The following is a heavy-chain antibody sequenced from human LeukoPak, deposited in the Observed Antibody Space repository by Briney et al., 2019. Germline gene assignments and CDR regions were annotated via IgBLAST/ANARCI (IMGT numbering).Heavy chain of an antibody. CDR1: GGSISSGGYY. CDR2: IYYSGST. CDR3: ARGRPYYYDSSGYYPLFDY. V-gene: IGHV4-31*03. Sequence: SETLSLTCIVSGGSISSGGYYWSWIRQHPGKGLEWIGYIYYSGSTYYNPSLKSRVTISVDTSKNQLSLKLNSVTAADTAVYYCARGRPYYYDSSGYYPLFDYWGQGTPVTVSS. D-gene: IGHD3-22*01. J-gene: IGHJ4*02.